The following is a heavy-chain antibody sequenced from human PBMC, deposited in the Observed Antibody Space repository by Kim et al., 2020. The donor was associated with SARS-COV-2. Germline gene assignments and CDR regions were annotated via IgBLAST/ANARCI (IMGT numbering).Heavy chain of an antibody. CDR1: GGSISSSSYY. CDR2: IYYSGST. Sequence: SETLSLTCTVSGGSISSSSYYWGWIRQPPGKGLEWIGSIYYSGSTYYNPSLKSRVTISVDTSKNQFSLKLSSVTAADTAVYYCAREGEIFGVVIIGQSSQFDYWGQGTLVTVSS. J-gene: IGHJ4*02. D-gene: IGHD3-3*01. V-gene: IGHV4-39*07. CDR3: AREGEIFGVVIIGQSSQFDY.